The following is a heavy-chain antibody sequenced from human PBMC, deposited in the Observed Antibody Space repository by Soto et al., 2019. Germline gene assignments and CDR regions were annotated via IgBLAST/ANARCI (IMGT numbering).Heavy chain of an antibody. Sequence: LRLSCAASGFIFSSHWMHWVRQAPGKGLVWVSHIGPDGSNMRDADSVQGRFTISRDNARNTLYLQMNSLRDEDTAVYYCVGDNNWSYDYWGQGILVTVSS. CDR3: VGDNNWSYDY. D-gene: IGHD1-1*01. CDR1: GFIFSSHW. CDR2: IGPDGSNM. J-gene: IGHJ4*02. V-gene: IGHV3-74*01.